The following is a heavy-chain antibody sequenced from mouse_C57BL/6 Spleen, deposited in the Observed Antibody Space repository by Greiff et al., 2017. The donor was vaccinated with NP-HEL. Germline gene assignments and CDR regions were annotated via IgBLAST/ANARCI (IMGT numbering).Heavy chain of an antibody. CDR1: GYTFTDYE. J-gene: IGHJ3*01. CDR3: TRIEPIYGNYDLWFAY. Sequence: QVQLQQSGAELVRPGASVTLSCKASGYTFTDYEMHWVKQTPVHGLEWIGAIDPETGGTAYNQKFKGKAILTADKSSSTAYMELRSLTSEDSAVYYCTRIEPIYGNYDLWFAYWGQGTLVTVSA. D-gene: IGHD2-1*01. V-gene: IGHV1-15*01. CDR2: IDPETGGT.